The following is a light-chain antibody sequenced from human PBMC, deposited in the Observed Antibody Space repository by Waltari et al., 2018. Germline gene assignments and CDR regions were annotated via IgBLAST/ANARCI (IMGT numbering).Light chain of an antibody. CDR2: EVS. CDR1: SSDVGRYNL. V-gene: IGLV2-23*02. CDR3: CSYAGSSTFV. J-gene: IGLJ3*02. Sequence: QSALTQPASVSGSPGQSITFPCTGTSSDVGRYNLVSWYQQHPGKAPKPMIYEVSKRPSGVSNRFSGSKSGNTASLTISGLQAEDEADYYCCSYAGSSTFVFGGGTKLTVL.